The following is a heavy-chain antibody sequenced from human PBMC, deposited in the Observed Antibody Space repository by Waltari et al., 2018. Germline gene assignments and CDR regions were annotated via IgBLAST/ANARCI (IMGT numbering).Heavy chain of an antibody. D-gene: IGHD6-19*01. CDR2: IKQDGSEK. Sequence: EVQLLESGGGLVQPGGSLRLSCAASGFTFSSYWMSWVRQAPGKGLEWVANIKQDGSEKYYVDSVKGRFTISRDNAKNSLYLQMNSLRAEDTAVYYCAKDSLAVAGIPHRSVSGGNYWGQGTLVTVSS. V-gene: IGHV3-7*03. CDR3: AKDSLAVAGIPHRSVSGGNY. J-gene: IGHJ4*02. CDR1: GFTFSSYW.